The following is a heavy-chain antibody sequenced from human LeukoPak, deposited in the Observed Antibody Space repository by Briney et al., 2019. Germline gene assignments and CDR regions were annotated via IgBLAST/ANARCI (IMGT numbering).Heavy chain of an antibody. D-gene: IGHD6-19*01. CDR2: IYTSGST. CDR3: ARNPYPEGSGWVRNYYYGMDV. CDR1: GGSISSYY. J-gene: IGHJ6*02. Sequence: SETLSLTCTVSGGSISSYYWSWIRQPAGKGLEWIGHIYTSGSTNYNPSLKSRVTMSVDTSKNQFSLKLSSVTAADTAVYYCARNPYPEGSGWVRNYYYGMDVWGQGTTVTVSS. V-gene: IGHV4-4*07.